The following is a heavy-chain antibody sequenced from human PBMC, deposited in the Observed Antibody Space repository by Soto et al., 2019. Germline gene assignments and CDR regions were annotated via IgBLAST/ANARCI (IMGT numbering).Heavy chain of an antibody. CDR1: GCSISSGGYY. CDR3: GRRGDRGYYYYGMDV. J-gene: IGHJ6*02. Sequence: TLSLTFTVSGCSISSGGYYWSWLRHHPGKGLEWIGYIYYSGSTYYNPSLKSRVTISVDTSKSQFSLKLRSVSAADTAVYYCGRRGDRGYYYYGMDVWGQGTTVPAS. V-gene: IGHV4-31*03. CDR2: IYYSGST. D-gene: IGHD3-16*01.